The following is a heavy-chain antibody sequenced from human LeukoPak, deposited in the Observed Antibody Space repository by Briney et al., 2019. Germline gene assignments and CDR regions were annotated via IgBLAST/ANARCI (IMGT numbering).Heavy chain of an antibody. CDR3: ASSPRSGWADY. D-gene: IGHD6-19*01. CDR1: GFTFSSYA. J-gene: IGHJ4*02. Sequence: GGSLRLSCAASGFTFSSYAMSWVRQAPGKGLEWVSAISGSGGSTYYADSVKGQFTISRDNSKNTLYLQMSSLRAEDTAVYYCASSPRSGWADYWGQGTLVTVSS. CDR2: ISGSGGST. V-gene: IGHV3-23*01.